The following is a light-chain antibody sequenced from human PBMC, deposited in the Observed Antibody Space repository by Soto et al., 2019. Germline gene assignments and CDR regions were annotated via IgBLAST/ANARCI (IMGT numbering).Light chain of an antibody. J-gene: IGLJ1*01. Sequence: QSALTQPPSASGSPGQSVTISCTGTSSDVGFYNYVSWYQQHPGKAPKLMIYEVSKRPSGVPDRFSGSKSGNTACLTVSGLQAEDEADYYCSSYVCSKGVFGTGTKVTVL. CDR2: EVS. CDR3: SSYVCSKGV. CDR1: SSDVGFYNY. V-gene: IGLV2-8*01.